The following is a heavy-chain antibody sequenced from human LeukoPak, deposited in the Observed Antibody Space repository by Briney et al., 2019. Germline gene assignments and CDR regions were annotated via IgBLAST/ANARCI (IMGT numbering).Heavy chain of an antibody. V-gene: IGHV3-30*18. J-gene: IGHJ4*02. CDR3: AKDHSYYDFWSGYSAKYYFDF. CDR1: GFTFSSYG. Sequence: GRSLRLSCAASGFTFSSYGMHWVRQAPGKGLEWAAVISYDGINKYYADSVKGRFTISRDNSKNTLYLQMNSLRGEDTAVYYCAKDHSYYDFWSGYSAKYYFDFWGQGTLVTVSS. CDR2: ISYDGINK. D-gene: IGHD3-3*01.